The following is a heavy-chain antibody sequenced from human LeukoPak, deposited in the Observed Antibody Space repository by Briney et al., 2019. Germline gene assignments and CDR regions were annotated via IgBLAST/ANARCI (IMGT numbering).Heavy chain of an antibody. CDR1: GYTFTSYG. CDR2: ISAYNGNT. CDR3: ARVQGYYYDGIFDY. D-gene: IGHD3-22*01. Sequence: ASVKVSCKASGYTFTSYGVSWVRQAPGQGLEWMGWISAYNGNTNYAQKLQGRVTMTTDTSTSTAYMELRSLRSDDTAVYYCARVQGYYYDGIFDYWGQGTLVTVSS. J-gene: IGHJ4*02. V-gene: IGHV1-18*01.